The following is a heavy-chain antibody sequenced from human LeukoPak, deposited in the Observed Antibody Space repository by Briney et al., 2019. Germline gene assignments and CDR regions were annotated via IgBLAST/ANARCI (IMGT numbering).Heavy chain of an antibody. CDR3: ARHATGSGIAAEGDKFDP. CDR1: GGSISSYY. CDR2: IYTSGST. V-gene: IGHV4-4*09. D-gene: IGHD6-13*01. Sequence: SEALSLTCTVSGGSISSYYWSWIRQPPGKGLEWIGYIYTSGSTNYNPSLKSRVTISVDTSKNQFSLKLSSVTAADTAVYYCARHATGSGIAAEGDKFDPWGQGTLVTVSS. J-gene: IGHJ5*02.